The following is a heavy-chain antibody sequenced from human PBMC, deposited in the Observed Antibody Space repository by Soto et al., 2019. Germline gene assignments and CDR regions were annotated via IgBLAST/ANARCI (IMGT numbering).Heavy chain of an antibody. D-gene: IGHD3-3*01. CDR2: ISAYNGNT. Sequence: QVPLVQSGAEVKKPGASVKVSCKASGYTFTSYGISWVRQAPGQGLEWMGWISAYNGNTNYAQKLQGRVTMTTDTSTSTAYMELRSLRSDDTAVYYCARDDDFWSGRDPIYYYYGMDVWGQGTTVTVSS. CDR1: GYTFTSYG. CDR3: ARDDDFWSGRDPIYYYYGMDV. J-gene: IGHJ6*02. V-gene: IGHV1-18*01.